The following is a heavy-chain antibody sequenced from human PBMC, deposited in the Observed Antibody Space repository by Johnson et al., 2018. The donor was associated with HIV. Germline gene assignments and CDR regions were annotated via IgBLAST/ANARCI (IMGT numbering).Heavy chain of an antibody. J-gene: IGHJ3*02. CDR3: TTDWVDYYDSSGYFYDAFDI. CDR2: IKSKADGGTT. V-gene: IGHV3-15*01. Sequence: EMQLVESGGGLVQPGGSLRLSCAASGFTFSSYWMSWVRQAPGKGLEWVGRIKSKADGGTTDYAAPVKGRFTISRDDSKNTQYLQMNSLKTEDTAVYYCTTDWVDYYDSSGYFYDAFDIWGQGTMVTVSS. D-gene: IGHD3-22*01. CDR1: GFTFSSYW.